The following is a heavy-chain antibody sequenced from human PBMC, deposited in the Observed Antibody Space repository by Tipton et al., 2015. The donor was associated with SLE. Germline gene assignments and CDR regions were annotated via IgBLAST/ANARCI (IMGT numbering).Heavy chain of an antibody. V-gene: IGHV4-39*01. CDR2: IYYSGTT. Sequence: TLSLTCTVSGVSLSLSDDYWGWIRQSPGKGLEWLGSIYYSGTTYYNPSLKSRVTISVDTSKNQISLKLTSVTAADTAVYYCARGAKDRITLVRVRPYYFDYWGQGSLVTVSS. CDR3: ARGAKDRITLVRVRPYYFDY. CDR1: GVSLSLSDDY. J-gene: IGHJ4*01. D-gene: IGHD3-10*01.